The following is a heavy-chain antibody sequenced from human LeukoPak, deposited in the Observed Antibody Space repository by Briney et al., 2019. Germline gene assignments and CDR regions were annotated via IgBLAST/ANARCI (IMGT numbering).Heavy chain of an antibody. Sequence: GGSLRLSCAASGFTFSNYWMSWVRQAPGKGLEWVANIKQDGSEKYYVDSVKGRFTISRDNAKNSLYLQMNSLRAEDTAVYYCARGRAAAGYYYYGMDVWGQGTTVTVSS. CDR1: GFTFSNYW. J-gene: IGHJ6*02. D-gene: IGHD6-13*01. CDR3: ARGRAAAGYYYYGMDV. CDR2: IKQDGSEK. V-gene: IGHV3-7*05.